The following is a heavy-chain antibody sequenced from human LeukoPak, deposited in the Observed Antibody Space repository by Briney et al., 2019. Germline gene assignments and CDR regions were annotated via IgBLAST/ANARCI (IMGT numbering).Heavy chain of an antibody. D-gene: IGHD3-22*01. V-gene: IGHV3-7*01. CDR3: ARLNMIPYYYGMDV. CDR2: IKQDGSEK. Sequence: GGSLRLSCAASGFTFSSYWMSWVRQAPGKGLEWVANIKQDGSEKYYVDSVKGRFTISRDNAKNSLYLQMNSLRAEDTAVYYCARLNMIPYYYGMDVWGQGTTVTVSS. CDR1: GFTFSSYW. J-gene: IGHJ6*02.